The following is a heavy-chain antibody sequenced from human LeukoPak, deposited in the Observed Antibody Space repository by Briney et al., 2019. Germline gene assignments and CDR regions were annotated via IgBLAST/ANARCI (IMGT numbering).Heavy chain of an antibody. CDR1: GFTFSSYG. J-gene: IGHJ4*02. Sequence: GGSLRLSCAASGFTFSSYGMHWVRQAPGNGLEWVAVIWYDGSNKYYADSVKGRFTISRDNSKNTLYLQMNSLRAEDTAVYYCARDPDYSSGWYSGIDYWGQGTLVTVSS. V-gene: IGHV3-33*08. CDR2: IWYDGSNK. D-gene: IGHD6-19*01. CDR3: ARDPDYSSGWYSGIDY.